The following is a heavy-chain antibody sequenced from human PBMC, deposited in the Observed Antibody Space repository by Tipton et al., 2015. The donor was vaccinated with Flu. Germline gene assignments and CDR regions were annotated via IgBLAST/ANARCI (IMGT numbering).Heavy chain of an antibody. Sequence: QSGAEVKKPGASVKVSCKASGYTFTGYYMHWVRQAPGQGLEWMGWINPNSGGTNYAQKFQGSVTMTRDTSISTAYMELGRLRADDTAVYYCVRVTGYSSSWYGYWGQGTLVNVSS. V-gene: IGHV1-2*02. D-gene: IGHD6-13*01. J-gene: IGHJ4*02. CDR3: VRVTGYSSSWYGY. CDR1: GYTFTGYY. CDR2: INPNSGGT.